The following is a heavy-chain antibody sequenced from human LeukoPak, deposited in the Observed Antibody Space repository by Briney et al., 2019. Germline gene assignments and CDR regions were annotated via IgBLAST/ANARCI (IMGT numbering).Heavy chain of an antibody. CDR3: TTELDVRPNHY. V-gene: IGHV3-15*01. CDR2: IKRKSDGGTT. CDR1: GLTFSNAW. D-gene: IGHD1-14*01. Sequence: GGSLRLSCAASGLTFSNAWMSWVRQAPGKGLEWVGRIKRKSDGGTTDYAAPVKGRFTISRDDSKNTLYLQMNSPKSEGTAVYYCTTELDVRPNHYWGQGTLVTVSS. J-gene: IGHJ4*02.